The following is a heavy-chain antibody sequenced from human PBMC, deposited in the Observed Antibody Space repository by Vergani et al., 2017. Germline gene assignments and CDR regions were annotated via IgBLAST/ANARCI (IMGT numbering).Heavy chain of an antibody. CDR2: ISAYNGNT. V-gene: IGHV1-18*04. CDR3: ARGLPYDDGLMAPERDNRFDP. D-gene: IGHD2-8*01. Sequence: QVQLVQSGAEVKKPGASVKVSCKASGYTFNSYGISWVRQAPGQGLEWMGWISAYNGNTNYAQKPQGRVTMTTDTATRTADMGLRSLRSDDRAVYYWARGLPYDDGLMAPERDNRFDPWGQGTLVTVSS. CDR1: GYTFNSYG. J-gene: IGHJ5*02.